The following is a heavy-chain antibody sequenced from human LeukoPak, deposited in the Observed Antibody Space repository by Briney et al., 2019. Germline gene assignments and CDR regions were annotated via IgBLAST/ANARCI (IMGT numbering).Heavy chain of an antibody. CDR1: GFTFSGKW. D-gene: IGHD3-22*01. CDR2: ISSSSSYI. V-gene: IGHV3-21*01. J-gene: IGHJ3*02. CDR3: ARSMIVVVSDAFDI. Sequence: GGSLRLSCAASGFTFSGKWMSWVRQAPGKGLEWVSSISSSSSYIYYADSVKGRFTISRDNAKNSLYLQMNSLRAEDTAVYYCARSMIVVVSDAFDIWGQGTMVTVSS.